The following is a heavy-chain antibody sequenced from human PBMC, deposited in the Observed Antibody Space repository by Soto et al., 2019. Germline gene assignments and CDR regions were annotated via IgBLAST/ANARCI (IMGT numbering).Heavy chain of an antibody. V-gene: IGHV1-8*01. CDR2: MNPNSGNT. J-gene: IGHJ5*02. CDR3: ARSVTGDWWFDP. CDR1: GYTFTSYD. D-gene: IGHD7-27*01. Sequence: ASVKVSCKASGYTFTSYDINWVRQATGQGLEWMGWMNPNSGNTGYAQKFQGRVTMTRNTSISTAYMELSSLRSEDTAVHYCARSVTGDWWFDPWGQGTLVTVSS.